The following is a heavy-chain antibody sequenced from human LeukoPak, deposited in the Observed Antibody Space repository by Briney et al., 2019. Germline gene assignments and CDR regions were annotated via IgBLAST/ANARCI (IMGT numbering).Heavy chain of an antibody. D-gene: IGHD6-13*01. J-gene: IGHJ5*02. CDR1: GFTLSNYA. V-gene: IGHV3-23*01. CDR3: ARDSPNSSSWFQWFDP. CDR2: ISGSGDST. Sequence: GGSLRLSCAVSGFTLSNYAMIWVRQAPGKGLEWVSSISGSGDSTYDADSVKGRVTISRDNSKNTLYLQMNNLRAEDTAIYYCARDSPNSSSWFQWFDPWGQGTLVTVSS.